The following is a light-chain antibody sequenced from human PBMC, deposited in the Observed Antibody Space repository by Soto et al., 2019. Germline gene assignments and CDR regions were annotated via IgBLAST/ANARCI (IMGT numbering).Light chain of an antibody. Sequence: NFMLTQPHSVSESPGKTVTISYTGSSGSIATNSVQWCQQRPGSVPTTVIYEDNQRPSGVPDRFSGSIDNSSNSASLTISGLKTEDEAEYYCQSYNSSNQVFGGGTKVTVL. CDR1: SGSIATNS. CDR3: QSYNSSNQV. J-gene: IGLJ3*02. CDR2: EDN. V-gene: IGLV6-57*02.